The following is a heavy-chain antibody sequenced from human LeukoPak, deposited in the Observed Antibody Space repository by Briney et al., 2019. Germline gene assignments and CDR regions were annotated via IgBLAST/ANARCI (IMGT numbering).Heavy chain of an antibody. CDR3: ARTCSSTSCYSKWFDP. J-gene: IGHJ5*02. CDR2: ISAYNGNT. V-gene: IGHV1-18*01. Sequence: ASVKVSCKASGYTFTSYGISWVRQAPGQGLEWMGWISAYNGNTNYAQKLQGRVTMTTDTSTSTAYMELRSLRSDDTAVYYCARTCSSTSCYSKWFDPWRQGTLVTVSS. CDR1: GYTFTSYG. D-gene: IGHD2-2*01.